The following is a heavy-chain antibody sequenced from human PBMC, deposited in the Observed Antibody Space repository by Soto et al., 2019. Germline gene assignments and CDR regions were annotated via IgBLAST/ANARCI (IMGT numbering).Heavy chain of an antibody. V-gene: IGHV4-59*01. CDR2: IYYSGST. Sequence: PSETLSLTCTVSGVSITGYYWSWIRQPPGKGLEWVGYIYYSGSTRYNPSLKSRVTISIDTSKSQFSMKMTSVTAADTAMYYCARESGSYDPLDYWGQGTLVTVSS. CDR1: GVSITGYY. D-gene: IGHD1-26*01. J-gene: IGHJ4*02. CDR3: ARESGSYDPLDY.